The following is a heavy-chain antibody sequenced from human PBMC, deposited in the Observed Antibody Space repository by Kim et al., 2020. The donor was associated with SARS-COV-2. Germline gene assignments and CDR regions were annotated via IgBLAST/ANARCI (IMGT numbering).Heavy chain of an antibody. Sequence: GGSLRLSCAASGFTFSNYWMSWVRQAPGKGLEWVANIKQDGSERFYVDSVKGRFTISRDNAKNSLYLQMNSLRAEDTAVYYCARDRSGWSYWGQGTLVTVPS. CDR1: GFTFSNYW. J-gene: IGHJ4*02. CDR2: IKQDGSER. CDR3: ARDRSGWSY. D-gene: IGHD6-19*01. V-gene: IGHV3-7*03.